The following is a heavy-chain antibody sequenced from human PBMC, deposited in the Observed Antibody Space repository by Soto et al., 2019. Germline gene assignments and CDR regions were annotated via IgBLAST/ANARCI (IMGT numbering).Heavy chain of an antibody. V-gene: IGHV4-59*01. CDR3: ARGATPGPQSNWFDP. Sequence: PSETLSLTCTVSGRSISSYYWSWIRQPPGKGLEWIGYIYYSGSTNYNPSLKSRVTISVDTSKNQFSLKLSSVTAADTAVYYCARGATPGPQSNWFDPWGQGTLLTISS. CDR2: IYYSGST. D-gene: IGHD2-15*01. CDR1: GRSISSYY. J-gene: IGHJ5*02.